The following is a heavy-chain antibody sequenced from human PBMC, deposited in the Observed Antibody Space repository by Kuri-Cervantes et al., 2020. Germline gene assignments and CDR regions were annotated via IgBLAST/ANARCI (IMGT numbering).Heavy chain of an antibody. V-gene: IGHV4-39*01. CDR3: ARRPQNWPIDY. Sequence: SETLSLTCTVSGGSISSRGYYWGWIRQPPGKGLEWIGSIYSSGSTYYNPSLKSRVTISVDTSKNQSSLKLSSVTAADTAVYFCARRPQNWPIDYWGQGTLVTVSS. CDR1: GGSISSRGYY. J-gene: IGHJ4*02. D-gene: IGHD2/OR15-2a*01. CDR2: IYSSGST.